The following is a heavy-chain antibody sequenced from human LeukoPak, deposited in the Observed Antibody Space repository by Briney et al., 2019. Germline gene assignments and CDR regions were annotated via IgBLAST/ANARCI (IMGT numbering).Heavy chain of an antibody. CDR2: IRYGGNTK. CDR1: GFAFSSYG. CDR3: GYLDY. V-gene: IGHV3-30*02. Sequence: GGSLRLSCAASGFAFSSYGMHWVRQAPGKGLEWVAFIRYGGNTKHYADSVKGRFTISRDNSKNALYLQMNSLRPEDTAVYYCGYLDYWGQGTLVTVSS. J-gene: IGHJ4*02.